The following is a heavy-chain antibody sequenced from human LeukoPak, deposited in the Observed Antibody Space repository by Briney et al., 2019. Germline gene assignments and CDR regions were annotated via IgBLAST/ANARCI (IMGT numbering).Heavy chain of an antibody. D-gene: IGHD3-10*01. V-gene: IGHV4-59*01. CDR1: GGSISTFY. CDR3: ARYENGELGAFDI. J-gene: IGHJ3*02. Sequence: ETLSLTCTVSGGSISTFYWSWIRQPPGKGLEWVGYIYYSGITNYNPSLKSRVTISVDTSKNQFSLKLTSVTSADTAVYYCARYENGELGAFDIWGQGTMVTVSS. CDR2: IYYSGIT.